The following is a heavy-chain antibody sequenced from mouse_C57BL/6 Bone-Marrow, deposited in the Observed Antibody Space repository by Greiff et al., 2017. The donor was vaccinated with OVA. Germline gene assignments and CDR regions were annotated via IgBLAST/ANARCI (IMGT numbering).Heavy chain of an antibody. CDR3: ARQGLGMFAY. Sequence: EVMLVESGGGLVQPGGSLKLSCAASGFTFSDYGMAWVRQAPRKGPEWVAFISNLAYSIYYADTVTGRFTLARENAKNTLYLEMSSLRSEDTAMYYCARQGLGMFAYWGQGTLVTVSA. V-gene: IGHV5-15*01. D-gene: IGHD4-1*01. J-gene: IGHJ3*01. CDR2: ISNLAYSI. CDR1: GFTFSDYG.